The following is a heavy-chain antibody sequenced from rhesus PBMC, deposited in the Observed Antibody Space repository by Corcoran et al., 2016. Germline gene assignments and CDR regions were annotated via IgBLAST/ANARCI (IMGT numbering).Heavy chain of an antibody. CDR3: TTVRGYFDY. D-gene: IGHD3-9*01. CDR1: GFTFSNVW. Sequence: EVQLVESGGGLVQPGGSLRLSCAASGFTFSNVWMNWVRQAPGKGLEWVARVKTKADGGKADYAGSVKGRFTISRDDSTNTLYLQMNSLKTEDTAVYYCTTVRGYFDYWGRGVLVTVSS. J-gene: IGHJ4*01. CDR2: VKTKADGGKA. V-gene: IGHV3-30*01.